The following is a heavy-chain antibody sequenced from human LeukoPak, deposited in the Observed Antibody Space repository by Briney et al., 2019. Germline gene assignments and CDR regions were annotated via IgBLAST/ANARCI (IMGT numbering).Heavy chain of an antibody. CDR3: ARDRGAAASYYYMDV. CDR1: GYTFTGYY. J-gene: IGHJ6*03. V-gene: IGHV1-2*02. CDR2: INPNSGGT. Sequence: ASVKVSCKASGYTFTGYYMHWVRQAPGQGLEWMGWINPNSGGTNYAQKFQGRVTMTRDTSISTAYMELSRLRSDDTAVYYCARDRGAAASYYYMDVWGKGNTVTVSS. D-gene: IGHD6-13*01.